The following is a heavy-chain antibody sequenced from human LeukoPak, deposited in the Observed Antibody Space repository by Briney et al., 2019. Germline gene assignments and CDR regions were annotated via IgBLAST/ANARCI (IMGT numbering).Heavy chain of an antibody. CDR3: ARAAGVGAPEGYFDY. D-gene: IGHD1-26*01. CDR2: ISYDGSNK. CDR1: GFTFSSYA. Sequence: GGSLRLSCAASGFTFSSYAMHWVRQAPGKGLEWVAVISYDGSNKYYADSVKGRFTISRDNSKNTLYLQMNSLRAEDTAVYYCARAAGVGAPEGYFDYWGQGTLVIVSS. V-gene: IGHV3-30-3*01. J-gene: IGHJ4*02.